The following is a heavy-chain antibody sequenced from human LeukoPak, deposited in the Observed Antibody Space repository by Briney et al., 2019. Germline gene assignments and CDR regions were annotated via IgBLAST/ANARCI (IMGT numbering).Heavy chain of an antibody. CDR2: ISTGGDDT. J-gene: IGHJ3*02. CDR3: ARSSRSWGVFDI. V-gene: IGHV3-23*01. CDR1: GFIFSDYT. Sequence: GASLRLSCAASGFIFSDYTMSWVRQAPGKGLEWVSAISTGGDDTNYADSVKGRFTIPRDSSKNTLSLHINSLRAEDTAIYYCARSSRSWGVFDIWGQGTMVTVSS. D-gene: IGHD7-27*01.